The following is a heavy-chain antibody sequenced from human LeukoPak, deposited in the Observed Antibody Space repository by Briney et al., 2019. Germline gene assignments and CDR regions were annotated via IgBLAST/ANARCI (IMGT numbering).Heavy chain of an antibody. CDR1: GFTVNTNH. D-gene: IGHD3-3*01. Sequence: TGGSLRLSCAASGFTVNTNHMSWVRQAPGKGLEWVANIKQDGSEKYYVDSVKGRFTISRDNAKNSLYLQMSSLRAEDTAVYYCARERQNKDFWSGGDYWGQGTLVTVSS. J-gene: IGHJ4*02. CDR2: IKQDGSEK. V-gene: IGHV3-7*01. CDR3: ARERQNKDFWSGGDY.